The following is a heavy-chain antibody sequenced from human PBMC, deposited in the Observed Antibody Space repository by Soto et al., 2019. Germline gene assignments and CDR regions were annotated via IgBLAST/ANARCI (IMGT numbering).Heavy chain of an antibody. CDR2: IYYSGST. Sequence: SETLSLTCTVSGGSISSGGYYWSWIRQHPGKGLEWIGYIYYSGSTYYNPSLKSRVTISVDTSKNQFSLKLSSVTAADTAVYYCARGSLMSSGGPRPDAFDIWGQGTMVTVSS. CDR1: GGSISSGGYY. CDR3: ARGSLMSSGGPRPDAFDI. D-gene: IGHD2-15*01. J-gene: IGHJ3*02. V-gene: IGHV4-31*03.